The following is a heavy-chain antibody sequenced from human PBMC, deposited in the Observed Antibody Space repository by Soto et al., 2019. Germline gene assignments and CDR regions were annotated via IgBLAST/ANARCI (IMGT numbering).Heavy chain of an antibody. D-gene: IGHD1-26*01. Sequence: GGSLRLSCAASGFTFSSYGMHWVRQAPGKGLEWVAVICYDGSNKYYADSVKGRFTISRDNSKNTLYLQMNSLRAEDTAVYYCARGIGVGATTWYFDLWGRGTLVTVSS. J-gene: IGHJ2*01. CDR3: ARGIGVGATTWYFDL. CDR1: GFTFSSYG. V-gene: IGHV3-33*01. CDR2: ICYDGSNK.